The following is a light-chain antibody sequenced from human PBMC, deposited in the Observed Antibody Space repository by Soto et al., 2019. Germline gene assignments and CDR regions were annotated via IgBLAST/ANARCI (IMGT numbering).Light chain of an antibody. CDR1: SNDVGTYNL. CDR3: CSYGRSVV. CDR2: EAS. Sequence: QSALTQPASVSGSPGQSITISCTGISNDVGTYNLVSWYQHHPGKAPKLIIYEASKTPSGVPNRFSGSKSGNTASLTISGHHAEDEAEYYCCSYGRSVVFGGGTKLTVL. V-gene: IGLV2-23*01. J-gene: IGLJ2*01.